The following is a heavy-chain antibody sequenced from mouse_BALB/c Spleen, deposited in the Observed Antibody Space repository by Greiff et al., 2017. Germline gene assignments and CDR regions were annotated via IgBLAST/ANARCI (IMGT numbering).Heavy chain of an antibody. CDR3: ARGLRYAMDY. Sequence: QVQLQQSGAALVRPGVSVKISCKGSGYTFTDYAMHWVKQSHAKSLEWIGVISTYYGDASYNQKFKGKATMTVDKSSSTAYMELARLTSEDSAIYYCARGLRYAMDYWGQGTSVTVSS. V-gene: IGHV1S137*01. D-gene: IGHD1-1*01. CDR2: ISTYYGDA. J-gene: IGHJ4*01. CDR1: GYTFTDYA.